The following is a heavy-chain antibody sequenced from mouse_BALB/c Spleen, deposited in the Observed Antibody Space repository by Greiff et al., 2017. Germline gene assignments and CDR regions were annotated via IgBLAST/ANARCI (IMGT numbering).Heavy chain of an antibody. CDR3: ARGTGYDGDSFDY. D-gene: IGHD2-3*01. CDR1: GYSITSGYY. CDR2: ISYDGSN. V-gene: IGHV3-6*02. Sequence: EVKLMESGPGLVKPSQSLSLTCSVTGYSITSGYYWNWIRQFPGNKLEWMGSISYDGSNNYNPSLKNRISITRDTSKNQFFLKLNSVTTEDTATYYCARGTGYDGDSFDYWGQGTTLTVSS. J-gene: IGHJ2*01.